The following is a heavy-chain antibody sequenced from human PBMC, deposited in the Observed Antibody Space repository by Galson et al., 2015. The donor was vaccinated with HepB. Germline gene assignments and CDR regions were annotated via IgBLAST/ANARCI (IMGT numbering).Heavy chain of an antibody. V-gene: IGHV1-2*06. Sequence: QSGAEVKKPGASVKVSCKAFGYTFTGYYIHWVRQAPGQGLEWVGRITPNSGDTKFAQKFQGRVTMTRDTSISTAYMEVSRLRSDDTAVYYCAKEGRFGELYGMDVWGQGTTVTVSS. D-gene: IGHD3-10*01. CDR1: GYTFTGYY. CDR2: ITPNSGDT. CDR3: AKEGRFGELYGMDV. J-gene: IGHJ6*02.